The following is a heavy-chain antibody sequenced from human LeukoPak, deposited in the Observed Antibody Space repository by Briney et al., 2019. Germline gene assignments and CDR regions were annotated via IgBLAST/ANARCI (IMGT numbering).Heavy chain of an antibody. CDR3: AKTTRPLGAFDN. J-gene: IGHJ4*02. CDR1: GFTFNNYG. Sequence: GGYLRLSCAASGFTFNNYGMSWVRQAPGKGLEWVSGISDSDRSTYYADSVKGRFTISRDNSKNMLYLQMTGLRAEDTAVYYCAKTTRPLGAFDNWGQGTLVTVSS. D-gene: IGHD1-26*01. CDR2: ISDSDRST. V-gene: IGHV3-23*01.